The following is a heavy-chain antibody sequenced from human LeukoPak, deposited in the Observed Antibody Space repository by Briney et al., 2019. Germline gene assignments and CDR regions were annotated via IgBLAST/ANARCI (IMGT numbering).Heavy chain of an antibody. D-gene: IGHD2-2*01. V-gene: IGHV3-11*01. Sequence: GGSLRLSCAASGFTFSDYYMSWIRQAPGKGLEWVSYISSSGSTIYYADSVKGRFTISRDNAKNSLYLQMNSLRAEDTAVYYCARAGYCSSTSCYYGAYYYHYGMDVWGQGTTVTVSS. J-gene: IGHJ6*02. CDR2: ISSSGSTI. CDR3: ARAGYCSSTSCYYGAYYYHYGMDV. CDR1: GFTFSDYY.